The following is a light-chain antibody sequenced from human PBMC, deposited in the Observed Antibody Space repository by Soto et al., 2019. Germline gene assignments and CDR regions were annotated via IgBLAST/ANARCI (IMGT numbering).Light chain of an antibody. CDR2: GAS. V-gene: IGKV3-15*01. CDR3: QQYNNWPWT. CDR1: QSISDT. J-gene: IGKJ1*01. Sequence: EIVMTQAPATLSVSPGVGATLSFRASQSISDTFAWYQQKPGQAPRLLIHGASTRATGFPARFSGSGSGTDFTLTISSLQSEDFAVYYCQQYNNWPWTFGQGTQVDIK.